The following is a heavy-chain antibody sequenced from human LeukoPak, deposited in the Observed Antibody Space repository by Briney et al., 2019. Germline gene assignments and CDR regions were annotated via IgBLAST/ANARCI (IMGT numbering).Heavy chain of an antibody. CDR1: GVSVSSNDYS. CDR2: IYHSGKT. CDR3: ARETPGYCSGGSCYPGYFDY. Sequence: SETLSLTCSVSGVSVSSNDYSWGWVRQPPGKGLEWIGYIYHSGKTYYNPSLKSRVTISVDTSKNQFSLKLSSVTAADTAVYYCARETPGYCSGGSCYPGYFDYWGQGTLVTVSS. D-gene: IGHD2-15*01. J-gene: IGHJ4*02. V-gene: IGHV4-30-2*05.